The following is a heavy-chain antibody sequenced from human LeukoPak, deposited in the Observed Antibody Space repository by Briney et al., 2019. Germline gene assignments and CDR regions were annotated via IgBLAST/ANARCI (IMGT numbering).Heavy chain of an antibody. D-gene: IGHD6-6*01. CDR2: ISTCNDNT. CDR1: GYTFTSYD. V-gene: IGHV1-18*01. CDR3: ARIQSRIIAARPGNPAFDY. J-gene: IGHJ4*02. Sequence: GASVKVSCKASGYTFTSYDISWVRQAPGQGLEWMGWISTCNDNTHYAQKLQGRVTMTTDTSTSTVYMELKSLRSDDTAVYYCARIQSRIIAARPGNPAFDYWGRGTLVTVSS.